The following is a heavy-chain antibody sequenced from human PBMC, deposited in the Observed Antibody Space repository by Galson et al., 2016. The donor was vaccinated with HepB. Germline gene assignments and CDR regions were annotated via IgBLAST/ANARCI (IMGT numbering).Heavy chain of an antibody. CDR2: IWNDGINK. J-gene: IGHJ5*01. D-gene: IGHD2-8*01. Sequence: SLRLSCAASGFTFSTYGMHWVRQAPGKGLEWVAVIWNDGINKQSAASLKGRLTISRDTSKNTLYLEMNNLRPEDTAVYYCARGGSCTSGACVGFLRVNWFDPWGQGTLVTVSS. CDR1: GFTFSTYG. V-gene: IGHV3-33*01. CDR3: ARGGSCTSGACVGFLRVNWFDP.